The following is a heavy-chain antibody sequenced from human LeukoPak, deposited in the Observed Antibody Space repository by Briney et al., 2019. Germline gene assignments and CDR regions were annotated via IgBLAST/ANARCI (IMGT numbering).Heavy chain of an antibody. CDR1: GFTFSSYG. V-gene: IGHV3-30*02. J-gene: IGHJ4*02. D-gene: IGHD6-19*01. CDR2: IRYDGSNK. Sequence: GGSLRLSCAASGFTFSSYGMHWVRQAPGKGLEWVAFIRYDGSNKYYADSVKGRFTISRDNSKNTLYLQMNSLRAEDTAVYYCARVLAVGWDFDYWGQGTLVTVSS. CDR3: ARVLAVGWDFDY.